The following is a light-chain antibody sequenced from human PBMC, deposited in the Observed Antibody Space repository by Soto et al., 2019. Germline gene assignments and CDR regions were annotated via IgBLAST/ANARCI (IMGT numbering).Light chain of an antibody. J-gene: IGKJ1*01. CDR2: AAS. Sequence: IQMTQSPSTLPASVGDRVTITCRVSQGISSYLAWYQQKPGKAPKLLIYAASTLQSGVPSRFSGSGSGTDFTLTISCLQSEDFATYYCQQYYSYPPVTFGQGTKVDI. CDR3: QQYYSYPPVT. V-gene: IGKV1-8*01. CDR1: QGISSY.